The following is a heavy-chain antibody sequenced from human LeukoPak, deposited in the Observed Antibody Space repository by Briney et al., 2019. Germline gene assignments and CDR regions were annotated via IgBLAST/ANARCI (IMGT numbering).Heavy chain of an antibody. D-gene: IGHD3-22*01. CDR1: GYTFTGYY. CDR3: ARDSFPGRYYEGAFDI. J-gene: IGHJ3*02. CDR2: INPNSGGT. Sequence: ASVKVPCKASGYTFTGYYMHWVRQAPGQGLEWMGWINPNSGGTNYTQKFQGRVTMTRDTSISTAYMELSRLRSDDTAVYYCARDSFPGRYYEGAFDIWGQGTMVTVSS. V-gene: IGHV1-2*02.